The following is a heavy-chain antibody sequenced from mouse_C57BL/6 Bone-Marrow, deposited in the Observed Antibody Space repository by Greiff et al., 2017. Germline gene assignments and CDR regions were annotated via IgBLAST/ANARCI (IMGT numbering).Heavy chain of an antibody. Sequence: DVMLVESGGGLVQPGGSLSLSCAASGFTFTDYYMSWVRQPPGKALEWLGFIRNKANGYTTEYSASVKGRFTISRDNSPSILYLQMNALRAEDSATYYCARWGPDWYFDGWGTGTTVTVSS. V-gene: IGHV7-3*01. CDR3: ARWGPDWYFDG. CDR1: GFTFTDYY. CDR2: IRNKANGYTT. J-gene: IGHJ1*03.